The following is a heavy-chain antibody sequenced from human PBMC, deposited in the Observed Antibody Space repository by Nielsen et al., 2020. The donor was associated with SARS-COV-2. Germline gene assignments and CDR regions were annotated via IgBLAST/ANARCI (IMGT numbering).Heavy chain of an antibody. CDR2: ISSSSSYI. V-gene: IGHV3-21*01. CDR3: ARVGGYCSSTSCYGGDYYYYGMDV. Sequence: GEFLKISCAASGFTFSSYSMNWVRQAPGKGLEWVSSISSSSSYIYYADSVKGRFTISRDNAKNSLYLQMNSLRAEDTAVYYCARVGGYCSSTSCYGGDYYYYGMDVWGQGTTVTVSS. CDR1: GFTFSSYS. D-gene: IGHD2-2*01. J-gene: IGHJ6*02.